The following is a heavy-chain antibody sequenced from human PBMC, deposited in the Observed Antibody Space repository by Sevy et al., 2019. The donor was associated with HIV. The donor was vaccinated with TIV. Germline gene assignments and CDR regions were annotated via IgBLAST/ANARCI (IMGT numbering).Heavy chain of an antibody. J-gene: IGHJ4*02. CDR2: ISWNSGSI. D-gene: IGHD6-13*01. CDR1: GFTFDDYA. Sequence: GGSLRLSCAASGFTFDDYAMHWVRQAPGKGLEWVSGISWNSGSIGYADSVKGRFTISRDNAKNSLYLQMNSLRAEDTALYYCAKDRSQYSSSWYDSSGWLIAYYFDYWGQGTLVTVSS. CDR3: AKDRSQYSSSWYDSSGWLIAYYFDY. V-gene: IGHV3-9*01.